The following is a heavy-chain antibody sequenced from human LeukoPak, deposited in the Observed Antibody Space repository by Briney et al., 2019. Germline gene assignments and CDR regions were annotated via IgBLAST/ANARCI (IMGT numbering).Heavy chain of an antibody. V-gene: IGHV3-7*01. Sequence: GGSLRLSCAASGFTFSSHWLSWVRPAPGKRLERVANIKQDGSEKYYVDSVKGRFTISRDNAKNSLYLQMNSMRAEDTAVYCCARDRGAFDIWGRGTMVTVSS. CDR2: IKQDGSEK. CDR1: GFTFSSHW. CDR3: ARDRGAFDI. J-gene: IGHJ3*02.